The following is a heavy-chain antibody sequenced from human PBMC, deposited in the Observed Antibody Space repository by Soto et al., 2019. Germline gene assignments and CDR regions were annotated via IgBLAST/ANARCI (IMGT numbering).Heavy chain of an antibody. CDR1: GGTFSSYA. V-gene: IGHV1-69*13. J-gene: IGHJ6*02. Sequence: ASVKVSCKASGGTFSSYATSWVRQAPGQGLEWMGGIIPIFGTANYAQKFQGRVTITADESTSTAYMELSSLRSEDTAVYYCARDRSSGWYGGGYYYGMDVWGQGTTVTVSS. D-gene: IGHD6-19*01. CDR3: ARDRSSGWYGGGYYYGMDV. CDR2: IIPIFGTA.